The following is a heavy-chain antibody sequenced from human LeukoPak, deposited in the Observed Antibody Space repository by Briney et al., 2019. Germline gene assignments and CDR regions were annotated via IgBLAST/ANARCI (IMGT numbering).Heavy chain of an antibody. D-gene: IGHD6-13*01. CDR1: GFTFSTYT. V-gene: IGHV3-21*01. CDR2: ISSSSSNI. Sequence: GGSLRLSCAASGFTFSTYTMDWVRQAPGKGLEWVSSISSSSSNIYYADSVKGRFTISRDNAKNSLYLQMNSLRVDDTAVYYCARDLKVAAAGTPAYYYGMDVWGRGTLVTVSS. CDR3: ARDLKVAAAGTPAYYYGMDV. J-gene: IGHJ6*02.